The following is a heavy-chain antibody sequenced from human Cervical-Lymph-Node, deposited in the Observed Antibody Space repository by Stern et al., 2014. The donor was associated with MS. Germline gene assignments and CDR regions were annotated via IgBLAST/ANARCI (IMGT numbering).Heavy chain of an antibody. D-gene: IGHD2/OR15-2a*01. CDR2: IRTKANGETS. J-gene: IGHJ5*02. Sequence: VQLVESGGGLVQPGRSLRLSCTTSGFTFGDCVMSWFRQAPGKGLEWVGFIRTKANGETSEYAASVTGRFTISRDDSTSIAYLQMNSLKIEDTAMYYCSRYFGFDPWGQGTLVTVSS. V-gene: IGHV3-49*03. CDR3: SRYFGFDP. CDR1: GFTFGDCV.